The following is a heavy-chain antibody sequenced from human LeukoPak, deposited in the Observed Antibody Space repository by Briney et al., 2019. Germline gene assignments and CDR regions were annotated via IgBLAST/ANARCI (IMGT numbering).Heavy chain of an antibody. CDR1: GFTFSSYS. Sequence: PGGSLRLSCAASGFTFSSYSMNWVRQAPGKGLEWVSSISSSSSYIYYADSVKGRFTISRDNAKNSLYLQMNSLRAEDTAVYYCASFRIITMTHFDYWGQGTLVTVSS. J-gene: IGHJ4*02. CDR2: ISSSSSYI. D-gene: IGHD3-22*01. V-gene: IGHV3-21*01. CDR3: ASFRIITMTHFDY.